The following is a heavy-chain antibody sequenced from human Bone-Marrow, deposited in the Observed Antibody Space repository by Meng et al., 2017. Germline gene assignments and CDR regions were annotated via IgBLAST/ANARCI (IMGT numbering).Heavy chain of an antibody. CDR2: ISYDGSNK. CDR1: GFTFSSYA. V-gene: IGHV3-30*01. D-gene: IGHD4-11*01. CDR3: ARAEAPTVTTFGY. Sequence: AQVVAAGGGVASPGRSLGSSCAASGFTFSSYAMHWVRQAPGKGLEWVAVISYDGSNKYYADSVKGRFTISRDNSKNTLYLQMNSLRAEDTAVYYCARAEAPTVTTFGYWGQGTLVTVSS. J-gene: IGHJ4*02.